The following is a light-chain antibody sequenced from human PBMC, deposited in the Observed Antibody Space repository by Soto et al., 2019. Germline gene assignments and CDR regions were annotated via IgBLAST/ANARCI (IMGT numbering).Light chain of an antibody. CDR3: QQYNNWPPIT. J-gene: IGKJ5*01. V-gene: IGKV3-15*01. Sequence: EIVMTQSPATLSLSPGERATLSCRASQGVSSNLAWYQQKPGQAPSLLIYGASTRATGIPARFSGSGAGTEFTLTISSLQSEDVAVYYCQQYNNWPPITFGQGTRLEIK. CDR1: QGVSSN. CDR2: GAS.